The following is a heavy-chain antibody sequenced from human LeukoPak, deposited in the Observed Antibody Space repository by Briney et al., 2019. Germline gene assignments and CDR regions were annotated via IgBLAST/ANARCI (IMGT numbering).Heavy chain of an antibody. J-gene: IGHJ4*02. D-gene: IGHD3-3*01. CDR3: AKRLSFGVAIGDFDY. CDR1: GFTFSNYA. CDR2: ISVIGDST. V-gene: IGHV3-23*01. Sequence: VGSLRVSCAASGFTFSNYAMSSVRQAPGKGLEWGSAISVIGDSTYYADSVKGRFTISRDSSMETLYLQMNSLRAEDTATYFCAKRLSFGVAIGDFDYWGQGTLVTVSS.